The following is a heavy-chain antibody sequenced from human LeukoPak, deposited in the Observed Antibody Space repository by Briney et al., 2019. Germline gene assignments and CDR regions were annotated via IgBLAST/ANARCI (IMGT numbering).Heavy chain of an antibody. V-gene: IGHV4-34*01. Sequence: SETLSLTCAVYGGSFSGYYWSWIRQPPGKGLEWIGEINHSGSTNYNPSLKSRVTISVDTSKNQFSLKLSSVTAADTAVYYCARGGACSSTSCYLRRVAIKGSNWFDPWGQGTLVTVSS. CDR1: GGSFSGYY. J-gene: IGHJ5*02. CDR3: ARGGACSSTSCYLRRVAIKGSNWFDP. D-gene: IGHD2-2*01. CDR2: INHSGST.